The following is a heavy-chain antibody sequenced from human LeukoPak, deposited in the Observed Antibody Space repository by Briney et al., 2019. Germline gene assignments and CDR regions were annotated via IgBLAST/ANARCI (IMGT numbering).Heavy chain of an antibody. CDR2: IYYSGST. Sequence: SETLSLTCTVSVGSISTYSWSWIRQPPGKGLEWIGYIYYSGSTNYNPSLKSRVTISVDTSKNQFSLKLSSVTAADTAVYYCARSPGYSSGWYDYWGQGTLVTVSS. D-gene: IGHD6-19*01. CDR1: VGSISTYS. CDR3: ARSPGYSSGWYDY. V-gene: IGHV4-59*01. J-gene: IGHJ4*02.